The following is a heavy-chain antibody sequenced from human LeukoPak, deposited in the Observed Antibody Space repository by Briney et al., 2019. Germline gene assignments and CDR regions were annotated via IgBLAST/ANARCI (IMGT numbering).Heavy chain of an antibody. J-gene: IGHJ4*02. Sequence: GGSLRLSCAASGFTFSSYSMNWVRQAPGKGLEWVSAISGSGGSTYYADSVKGRFTISRDNSKNTLYLQMNSLRAEDTAVYYCAKDYYDSSGYHDRPVTYDDYWGQGTLVTVSS. CDR3: AKDYYDSSGYHDRPVTYDDY. D-gene: IGHD3-22*01. CDR1: GFTFSSYS. V-gene: IGHV3-23*01. CDR2: ISGSGGST.